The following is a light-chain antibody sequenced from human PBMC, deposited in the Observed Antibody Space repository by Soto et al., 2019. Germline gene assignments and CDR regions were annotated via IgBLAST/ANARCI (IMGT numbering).Light chain of an antibody. CDR3: ETWDSNTWV. CDR1: SGHSSYI. J-gene: IGLJ3*02. V-gene: IGLV4-60*02. CDR2: LEGSGSY. Sequence: QLVLTQSPSASASLGASVKLTCTLSSGHSSYIIAWHQQQPGKAPRYLMKLEGSGSYNKGSGVPDRFSGSSSGADRYLTISNLQFEDEADYYCETWDSNTWVFGGGTKLTVL.